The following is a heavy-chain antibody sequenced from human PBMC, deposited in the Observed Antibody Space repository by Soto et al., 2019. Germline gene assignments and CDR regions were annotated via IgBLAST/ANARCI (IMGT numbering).Heavy chain of an antibody. Sequence: ASVKVSCKASGYTFTGYYMHWVRQAPGQGLEWMGWINPNSGGTNYAQKFQGWVTMTRDTSISTTYMELSRLRSDDTAVYYCALKSYDILTGYYILDYWGQGTLVTAPQ. CDR3: ALKSYDILTGYYILDY. D-gene: IGHD3-9*01. CDR1: GYTFTGYY. V-gene: IGHV1-2*04. J-gene: IGHJ4*02. CDR2: INPNSGGT.